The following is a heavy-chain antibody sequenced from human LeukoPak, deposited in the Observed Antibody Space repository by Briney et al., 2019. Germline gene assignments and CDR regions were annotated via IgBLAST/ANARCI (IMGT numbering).Heavy chain of an antibody. Sequence: ASVKVSCKASGGTFSSYAISWVRQAPGQGLEWMGGIIPIFGTANYAQKCQGSVTIDTDESTSTAYLELRSMRSADTAVYYCARNLGDVVVVPAANNWFDPWGQGTLVTVSS. D-gene: IGHD2-2*01. CDR1: GGTFSSYA. J-gene: IGHJ5*02. CDR3: ARNLGDVVVVPAANNWFDP. CDR2: IIPIFGTA. V-gene: IGHV1-69*05.